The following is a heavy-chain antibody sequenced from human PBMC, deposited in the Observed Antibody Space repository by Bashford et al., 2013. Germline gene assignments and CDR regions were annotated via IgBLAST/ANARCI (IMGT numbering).Heavy chain of an antibody. CDR3: ARRDCSGGSCSPFDY. D-gene: IGHD2-15*01. CDR1: GGSISSSNW. Sequence: SSETLSLTCAVSGGSISSSNWWSWVRQPPGKGLEWIGEIYHSGSTNYNPSLKSRVTISVDKSKNQFSLKLSSVTAADTAVYYCARRDCSGGSCSPFDYVGPGTLVHRLL. V-gene: IGHV4-4*02. CDR2: IYHSGST. J-gene: IGHJ4*03.